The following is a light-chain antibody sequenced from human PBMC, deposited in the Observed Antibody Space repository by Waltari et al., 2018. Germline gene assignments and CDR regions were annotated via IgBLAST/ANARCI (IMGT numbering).Light chain of an antibody. V-gene: IGKV3D-15*01. CDR2: GAS. CDR3: QQYDTWPLGT. J-gene: IGKJ2*01. Sequence: ETIMTQSPATLSVSPGERATLSCRASQSISSNLAWYQQKPGPAPRLLLYGASTRPTGIPARFSGSGSGTEFTLTISSLQSEDFGVYYCQQYDTWPLGTFGQGTKLEIK. CDR1: QSISSN.